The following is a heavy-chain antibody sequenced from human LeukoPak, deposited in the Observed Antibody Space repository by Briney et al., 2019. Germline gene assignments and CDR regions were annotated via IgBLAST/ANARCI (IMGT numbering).Heavy chain of an antibody. D-gene: IGHD6-13*01. CDR3: SRSSAAAGAVGY. J-gene: IGHJ4*02. V-gene: IGHV1-2*02. CDR2: INPNTGGT. CDR1: GYSFTAHY. Sequence: ASVKVSCKASGYSFTAHYIHWVRQAPGQGLEWMGSINPNTGGTNYAEKFQGRVTMTSDTSTTTAYMGLSSLSSDDTAVYFCSRSSAAAGAVGYWDQGTLVTVSS.